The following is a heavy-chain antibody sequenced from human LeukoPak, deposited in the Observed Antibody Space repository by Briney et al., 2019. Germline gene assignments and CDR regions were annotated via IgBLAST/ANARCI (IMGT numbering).Heavy chain of an antibody. CDR2: INPGGNKK. CDR1: GLTFSSSW. D-gene: IGHD5-18*01. Sequence: GGSLRLSCAVSGLTFSSSWMDWVRQAPGKGLEWVASINPGGNKKYSADSVKGRFTISRDNAENSLYLQMSSLRVEDTAFYYCARDLAYSRLDYWGQGMLVTVSS. J-gene: IGHJ4*02. V-gene: IGHV3-7*01. CDR3: ARDLAYSRLDY.